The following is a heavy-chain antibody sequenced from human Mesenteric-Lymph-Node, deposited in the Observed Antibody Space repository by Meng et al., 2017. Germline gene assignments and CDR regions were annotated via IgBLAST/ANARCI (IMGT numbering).Heavy chain of an antibody. CDR1: GYTFTGYY. CDR3: ARSNFPGVASIAARRGVFDY. V-gene: IGHV1-2*06. Sequence: QGRRVQLGGEVKKPGAPGKVSCKASGYTFTGYYMHWVRQAPGQGLEWMGRINPNSGGTNYAQKFQGRVTMTRDTSISTAYMELSRLRSDDSAVYYCARSNFPGVASIAARRGVFDYWGQGTLVTVSS. J-gene: IGHJ4*02. CDR2: INPNSGGT. D-gene: IGHD6-6*01.